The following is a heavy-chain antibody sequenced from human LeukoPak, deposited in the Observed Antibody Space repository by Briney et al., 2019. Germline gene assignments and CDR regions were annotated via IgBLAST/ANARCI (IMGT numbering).Heavy chain of an antibody. CDR1: GYSFTSYW. Sequence: GESLKISCKGSGYSFTSYWIGWVRQMPGKGLECMGIIYPGDSDTRYSPSFQGQVTISADKSISTAYLQWSSLKASDTAMYYCARRSGMVVAATEFDYWGQGTLVTVSS. CDR3: ARRSGMVVAATEFDY. J-gene: IGHJ4*02. CDR2: IYPGDSDT. V-gene: IGHV5-51*01. D-gene: IGHD2-15*01.